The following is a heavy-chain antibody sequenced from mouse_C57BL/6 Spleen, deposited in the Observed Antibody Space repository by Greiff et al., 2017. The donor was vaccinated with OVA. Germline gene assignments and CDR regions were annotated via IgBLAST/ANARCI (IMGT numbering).Heavy chain of an antibody. J-gene: IGHJ3*01. V-gene: IGHV1-82*01. CDR3: GLMVRETWFAY. CDR2: IYPGDGDT. CDR1: GYAFSSSW. Sequence: QVQLKESGPELVKPGASVKISCKASGYAFSSSWMNWVKQRPGKGLEWIGRIYPGDGDTNYNGKFKGKATLTADKSSSTAYMQLSSLTSEDSAVYFCGLMVRETWFAYWGQGTLVTVSA. D-gene: IGHD2-2*01.